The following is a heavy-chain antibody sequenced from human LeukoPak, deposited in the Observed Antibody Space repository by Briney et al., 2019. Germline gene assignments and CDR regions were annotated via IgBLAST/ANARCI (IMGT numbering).Heavy chain of an antibody. Sequence: PSETLSLICAVYGGSFSGYYWRWLRQPPGKGLEGSGEINHSGSTNYNPSLKSRVNISVDTSKNQFSLKLSSVTAADTAVYYCARGPDYVWGSYRSDAFDIWGQGTMVTVSS. CDR2: INHSGST. D-gene: IGHD3-16*02. J-gene: IGHJ3*02. CDR1: GGSFSGYY. V-gene: IGHV4-34*01. CDR3: ARGPDYVWGSYRSDAFDI.